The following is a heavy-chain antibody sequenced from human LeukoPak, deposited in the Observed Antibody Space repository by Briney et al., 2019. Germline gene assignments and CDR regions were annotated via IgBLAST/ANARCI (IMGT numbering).Heavy chain of an antibody. CDR1: GGSISSYY. Sequence: SETPSLTCTVSGGSISSYYWSWIRQPPGKGLEWIGYIYYSGSTNYNPSLKSRVTISVDTSKNQFSLKLSSVTAADTAVYYCARDRWWLDYWGQGTLVTVSS. CDR3: ARDRWWLDY. J-gene: IGHJ4*02. V-gene: IGHV4-59*01. D-gene: IGHD2-15*01. CDR2: IYYSGST.